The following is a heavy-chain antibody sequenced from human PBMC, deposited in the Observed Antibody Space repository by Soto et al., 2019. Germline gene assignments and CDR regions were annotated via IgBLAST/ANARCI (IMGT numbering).Heavy chain of an antibody. D-gene: IGHD2-8*02. CDR2: IHYSGST. CDR3: ARHWTGLDY. V-gene: IGHV4-59*08. Sequence: QVQLQESGPGLVKPSETLSLTCTVSGGSISNYYWSWIRQPPGKGLEYIGYIHYSGSTNYKPSLRSRVTISVDTSKNQFSLKLSSVTAADTAVYYCARHWTGLDYWGQGTLVTVSS. J-gene: IGHJ4*02. CDR1: GGSISNYY.